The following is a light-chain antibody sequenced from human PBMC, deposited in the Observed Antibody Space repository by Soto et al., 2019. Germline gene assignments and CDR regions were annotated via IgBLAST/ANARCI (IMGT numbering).Light chain of an antibody. J-gene: IGKJ4*01. CDR1: QSVRSN. V-gene: IGKV3-15*01. Sequence: EIVMTQSPATLSVSPGERATLSCRASQSVRSNLAWYQQKPGQAPRLLIYGASTRATGIPARFSGSGSGTEFTLTISSLQSEDFAVYYCQQYNNWHLTFGGGTKVEIK. CDR2: GAS. CDR3: QQYNNWHLT.